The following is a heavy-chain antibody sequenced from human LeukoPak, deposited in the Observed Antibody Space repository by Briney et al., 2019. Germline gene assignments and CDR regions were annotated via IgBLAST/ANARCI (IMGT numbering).Heavy chain of an antibody. CDR2: IYTSGST. CDR3: ARDSVTMGFDY. D-gene: IGHD4-17*01. CDR1: DGSISSYY. J-gene: IGHJ4*02. Sequence: SETLSLTCTVSDGSISSYYWSWIRQPAGKGLEWIGRIYTSGSTNYNPSLKSRVTMSVDTSTNQFSLKLSSVAAADTAVYYCARDSVTMGFDYWGQGTLVTVSS. V-gene: IGHV4-4*07.